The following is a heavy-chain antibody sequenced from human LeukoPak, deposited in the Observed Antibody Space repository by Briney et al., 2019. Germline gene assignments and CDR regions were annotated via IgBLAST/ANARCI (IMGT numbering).Heavy chain of an antibody. J-gene: IGHJ4*02. CDR3: AKGDTTVTTYYFDY. D-gene: IGHD4-17*01. CDR2: ISWNSGSI. Sequence: PGRSLRLSCAASGFTFDDYAMHWVRQAPGKGLEWVSGISWNSGSIGYADSVKGRFTISRDNAKNSLYLQMNSLRAEDTALYYCAKGDTTVTTYYFDYWGQGTLVTVSS. CDR1: GFTFDDYA. V-gene: IGHV3-9*01.